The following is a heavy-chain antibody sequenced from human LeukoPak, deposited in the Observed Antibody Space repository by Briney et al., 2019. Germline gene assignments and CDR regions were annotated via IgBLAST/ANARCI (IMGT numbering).Heavy chain of an antibody. CDR3: ARAGYYDSSGYYRLTDAFDI. D-gene: IGHD3-22*01. J-gene: IGHJ3*02. CDR2: ISAYNGNT. Sequence: ASVKVSCKASGYTFTSYDISWVRQAPGQGLEWMGWISAYNGNTNYAQKLQGRVTMTTDTSTSTAYMELRSLRSDDTAVYYCARAGYYDSSGYYRLTDAFDIWGQGTMVTVSS. CDR1: GYTFTSYD. V-gene: IGHV1-18*01.